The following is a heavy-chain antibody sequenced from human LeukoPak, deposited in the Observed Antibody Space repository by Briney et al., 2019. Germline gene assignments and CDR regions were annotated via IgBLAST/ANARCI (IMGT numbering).Heavy chain of an antibody. J-gene: IGHJ6*04. D-gene: IGHD4-23*01. CDR3: ASTYGDNPRYYYYGMDV. Sequence: PSETLSLTCVVYGGSFSGYYWSWIRQPPGKGLEWIGEINHSGSTNYNPSLKSRVTISVDTSKNQFSLKLSSVTAADTAVYYCASTYGDNPRYYYYGMDVWGKGTTVTVSS. CDR2: INHSGST. V-gene: IGHV4-34*01. CDR1: GGSFSGYY.